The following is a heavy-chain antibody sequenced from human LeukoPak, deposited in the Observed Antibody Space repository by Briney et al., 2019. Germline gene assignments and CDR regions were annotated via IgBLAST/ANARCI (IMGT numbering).Heavy chain of an antibody. Sequence: SETLSLTCTVSGSSISSSSYYWGWIRQPSGKGLEWIGSIYYSGSTYYNPSLKSRVTISVDTSKNQFSLKLSSVTAADTAVYYCARLAITFFDYWGQGTLVTVSS. CDR1: GSSISSSSYY. V-gene: IGHV4-39*01. D-gene: IGHD3-16*01. CDR2: IYYSGST. CDR3: ARLAITFFDY. J-gene: IGHJ4*02.